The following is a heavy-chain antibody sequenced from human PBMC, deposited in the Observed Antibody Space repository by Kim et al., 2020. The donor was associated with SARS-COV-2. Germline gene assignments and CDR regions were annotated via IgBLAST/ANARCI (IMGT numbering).Heavy chain of an antibody. Sequence: SETLSLTCAVYGGSFSGYYWSWIRQPPGKGLEWIGEINHSGSTNYNPSLKSRVTISVDTSKNQFSLKLSSVTAADTAVYYCVDTYYDSSGMGSEYFQHWGQGTLVTVSS. CDR2: INHSGST. CDR1: GGSFSGYY. CDR3: VDTYYDSSGMGSEYFQH. V-gene: IGHV4-34*01. J-gene: IGHJ1*01. D-gene: IGHD3-22*01.